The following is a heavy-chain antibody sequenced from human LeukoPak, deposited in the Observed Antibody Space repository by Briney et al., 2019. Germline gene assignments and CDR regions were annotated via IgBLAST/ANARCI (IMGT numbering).Heavy chain of an antibody. D-gene: IGHD3-10*01. CDR1: GGTFSSYA. Sequence: GASVKVSCKASGGTFSSYAISWVRQAPGQGLEWMGGIMPLFETTNYAQKFQGTVTITADKSTGTAYMELSSLSSEDTAVYYCARGRGARLPYFDYWGQGTLVTVSS. CDR3: ARGRGARLPYFDY. CDR2: IMPLFETT. V-gene: IGHV1-69*06. J-gene: IGHJ4*02.